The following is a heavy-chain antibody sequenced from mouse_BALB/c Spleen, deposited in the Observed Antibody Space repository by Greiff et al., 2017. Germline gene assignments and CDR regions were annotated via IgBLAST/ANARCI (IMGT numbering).Heavy chain of an antibody. V-gene: IGHV3-8*02. CDR1: GDSITSGY. CDR2: ISYSGST. D-gene: IGHD1-1*01. J-gene: IGHJ1*01. Sequence: VQLQQSGPSLVKPSQTLSLTCSVTGDSITSGYWNWIRKFPGNKLEYMGYISYSGSTYYNPSLKSRISITRDTSKNQYYLQLNSVTTEDTATYYCARGEVGGYWYFDVWGAGTTVTVSS. CDR3: ARGEVGGYWYFDV.